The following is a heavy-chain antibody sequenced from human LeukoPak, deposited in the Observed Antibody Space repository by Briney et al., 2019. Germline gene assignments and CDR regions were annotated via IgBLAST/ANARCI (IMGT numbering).Heavy chain of an antibody. CDR3: ARGTTGAYSTNWYDY. Sequence: QSGGSVRLLRAASGLTFSSYGMHWVPHAPGKAREAEALISYDGSNQHYTDPVKDRHTIPRDNTENSLYLQMNSLRGEDAAVYYCARGTTGAYSTNWYDYGGQGTLVSVSS. CDR2: ISYDGSNQ. J-gene: IGHJ5*01. CDR1: GLTFSSYG. D-gene: IGHD3-9*01. V-gene: IGHV3-30*03.